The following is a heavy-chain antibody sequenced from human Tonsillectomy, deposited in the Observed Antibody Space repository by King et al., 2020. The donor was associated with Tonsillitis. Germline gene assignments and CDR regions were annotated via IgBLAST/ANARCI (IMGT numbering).Heavy chain of an antibody. D-gene: IGHD3-3*01. CDR3: AKGVVRITIFGVITPYDF. CDR2: VSGSGGST. Sequence: VQLLESGGGLVQPGGSLRLSCAASGFTFSSYAMSWVRQAPGKGLEWVSAVSGSGGSTYYADSVKGRLTISRDTSKNTLYLQMTRLRAEDTAIYYCAKGVVRITIFGVITPYDFWGQGTLVTVSS. V-gene: IGHV3-23*01. CDR1: GFTFSSYA. J-gene: IGHJ4*02.